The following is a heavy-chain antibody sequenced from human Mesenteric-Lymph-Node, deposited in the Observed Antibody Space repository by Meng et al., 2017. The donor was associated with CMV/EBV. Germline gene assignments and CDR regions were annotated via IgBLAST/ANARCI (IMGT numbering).Heavy chain of an antibody. CDR1: GFTFSSYE. J-gene: IGHJ4*02. CDR2: ISGSGGST. D-gene: IGHD1-14*01. Sequence: GESLKISCAASGFTFSSYEMNWVRQAPGKGLEWVSAISGSGGSTYYADSVKGRFTISRDNSKNTLYLQMNSLRAEDTAVYYCATYHRGPDYYLDHWGQGSLVTVSS. V-gene: IGHV3-23*01. CDR3: ATYHRGPDYYLDH.